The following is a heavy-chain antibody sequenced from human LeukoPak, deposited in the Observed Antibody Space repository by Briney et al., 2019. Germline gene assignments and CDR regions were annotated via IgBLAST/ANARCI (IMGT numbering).Heavy chain of an antibody. CDR3: AELGITMIGGV. CDR2: FSGSGGST. V-gene: IGHV3-23*01. J-gene: IGHJ6*04. D-gene: IGHD3-10*02. Sequence: GGSLRLSCAASGFTFSNYAMSWVRQAPGKGLEWVSAFSGSGGSTYYADSVKGRFTISRDNAKNSLYLQMNSLRAEDTAVYYCAELGITMIGGVWGKGTTVTISS. CDR1: GFTFSNYA.